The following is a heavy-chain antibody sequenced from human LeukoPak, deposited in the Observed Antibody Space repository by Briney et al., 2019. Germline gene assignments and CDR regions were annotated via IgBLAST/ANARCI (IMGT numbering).Heavy chain of an antibody. Sequence: SQTLSLTCTVSLDSISRFYWSCIPEPPPKGLGWVGYNSGSTNYTPSLKSQVTISVDTSKNQFSLKLSSVTAADTAVYYCAKSGYSSGWYRGYFDYWGQGTLVTVSS. J-gene: IGHJ4*02. V-gene: IGHV4-59*01. CDR1: LDSISRFY. CDR2: NSGST. D-gene: IGHD6-19*01. CDR3: AKSGYSSGWYRGYFDY.